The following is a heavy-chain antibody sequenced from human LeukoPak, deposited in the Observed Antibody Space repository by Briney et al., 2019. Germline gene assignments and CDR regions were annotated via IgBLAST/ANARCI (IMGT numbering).Heavy chain of an antibody. J-gene: IGHJ3*02. CDR3: ARGYCSSTSCYRRGAFDI. D-gene: IGHD2-2*01. CDR1: GFTFSSYE. CDR2: ISSSGSTI. V-gene: IGHV3-48*03. Sequence: GGSLRLSCAASGFTFSSYEMNWVRQAPGKGLEWVSYISSSGSTIYYADSVKGRFTISRDNAKNSLYLQMNSLRAEDTAVYYCARGYCSSTSCYRRGAFDIWGQGTMVTVSS.